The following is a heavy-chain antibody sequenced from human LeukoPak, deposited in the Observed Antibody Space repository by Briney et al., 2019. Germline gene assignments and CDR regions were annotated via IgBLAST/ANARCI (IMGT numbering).Heavy chain of an antibody. Sequence: GASVKVSCKASGYTFTSYAISWVRQAPGQGLEWMGWISAYNGNTHYAQKLQGRVTMTTDTSTSTAYMELRSLRSDDTAVYYCASTVTTSFDYYYYMDVWGKGTTVTVSS. D-gene: IGHD4-17*01. CDR1: GYTFTSYA. CDR2: ISAYNGNT. CDR3: ASTVTTSFDYYYYMDV. J-gene: IGHJ6*03. V-gene: IGHV1-18*01.